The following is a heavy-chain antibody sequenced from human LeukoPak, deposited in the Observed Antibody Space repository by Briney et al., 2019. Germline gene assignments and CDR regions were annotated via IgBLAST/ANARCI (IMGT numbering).Heavy chain of an antibody. V-gene: IGHV1-69*01. J-gene: IGHJ6*03. CDR3: ARGSSRHYYYSFMDV. CDR2: FVPIFGTA. D-gene: IGHD6-6*01. Sequence: SSLRPSCTASVGPVTRYAISWVRQARGPRVKYWGAFVPIFGTANYAQKVQGRVTIASDESTSTAYMELSSLRSEDTARYYCARGSSRHYYYSFMDVWGKGTTVNVSS. CDR1: VGPVTRYA.